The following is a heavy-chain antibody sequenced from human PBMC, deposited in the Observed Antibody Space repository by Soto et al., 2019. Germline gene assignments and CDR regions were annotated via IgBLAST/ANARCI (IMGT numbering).Heavy chain of an antibody. CDR2: IYYSGST. Sequence: QVQLQESGPGLVKPSQTLSLTCTVSGGSISSGGYYWSWIRQHPEKGLEWIGYIYYSGSTYYNPSLRRRVTISVDTSKNQFSLKLSSVTAADTAVYYCASSLYQPLHSFDYWGQGTLVTVSS. J-gene: IGHJ4*02. D-gene: IGHD2-2*01. CDR3: ASSLYQPLHSFDY. CDR1: GGSISSGGYY. V-gene: IGHV4-31*03.